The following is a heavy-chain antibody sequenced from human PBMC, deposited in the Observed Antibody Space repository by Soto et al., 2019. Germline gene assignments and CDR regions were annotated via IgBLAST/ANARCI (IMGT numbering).Heavy chain of an antibody. D-gene: IGHD3-10*01. CDR2: IHHSGST. V-gene: IGHV4-31*02. J-gene: IGHJ1*01. CDR1: GGSISSGGYY. CDR3: VRGVLS. Sequence: QVQLQESGPGLVKASQILSLTWNVSGGSISSGGYYWTWIRQHPGKGLEWIGNIHHSGSTFYNPSLKSRVSISVDPSKNQFSLKLSFVTAADTAVYFCVRGVLSWGQGTLVTVS.